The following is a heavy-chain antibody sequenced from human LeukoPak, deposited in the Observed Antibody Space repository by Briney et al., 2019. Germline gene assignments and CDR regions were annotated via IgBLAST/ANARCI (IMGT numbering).Heavy chain of an antibody. Sequence: ASVKVSCKASGYTFTGYYMHWVRQAPGQGLEWMGWINPNSGGTNYAQKLQGRVTMTRDTSISTAYMEPSRLRSDDTAVYYCARDFVVPAAIQGIAYWGQGTLVTVSS. CDR3: ARDFVVPAAIQGIAY. D-gene: IGHD2-2*02. J-gene: IGHJ4*02. CDR2: INPNSGGT. V-gene: IGHV1-2*02. CDR1: GYTFTGYY.